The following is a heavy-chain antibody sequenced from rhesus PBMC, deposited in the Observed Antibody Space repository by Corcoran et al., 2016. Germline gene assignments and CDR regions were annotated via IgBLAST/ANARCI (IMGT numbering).Heavy chain of an antibody. CDR1: GFTCSNYG. CDR2: ISYTGGST. Sequence: EVQLVESGGGLVQPGGSLRLSCVASGFTCSNYGMSWARQAPGKGLEWVSGISYTGGSTYYADSVKGRFTISRDNSENTLSLQMNSLRTEDTAVYYCAKEVAAAGNFDYWGQGVLVTVSS. CDR3: AKEVAAAGNFDY. D-gene: IGHD6-25*01. V-gene: IGHV3S5*01. J-gene: IGHJ4*01.